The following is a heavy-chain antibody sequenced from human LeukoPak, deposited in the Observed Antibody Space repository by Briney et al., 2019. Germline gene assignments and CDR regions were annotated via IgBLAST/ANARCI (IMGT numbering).Heavy chain of an antibody. D-gene: IGHD4-17*01. Sequence: ASVKVSCKASGYTFTGYYMHWVRQAPGQGLEWMGWINTNTGNPTYVEGFTGRFVFSLDTSVSTAYLQISSLKTEDIAVYYCARSLTYDGDHPPFDYWGQGTLVTVSS. CDR3: ARSLTYDGDHPPFDY. V-gene: IGHV7-4-1*02. CDR1: GYTFTGYY. CDR2: INTNTGNP. J-gene: IGHJ4*02.